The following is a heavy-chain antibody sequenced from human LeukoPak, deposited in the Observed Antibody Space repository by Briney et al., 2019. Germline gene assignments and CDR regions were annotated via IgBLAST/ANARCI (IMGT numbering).Heavy chain of an antibody. D-gene: IGHD3-16*01. J-gene: IGHJ6*02. CDR2: INPSGGST. CDR3: ARDSPLGASGYYYGMDV. Sequence: ASVKVSCKASGYTFTSYYMHWVRQAPGQGLEWMGIINPSGGSTSYAQKFQGRVTMTRDTSTSTVYMELSSLRSEDTAVYYCARDSPLGASGYYYGMDVWGQGTTVTVSS. CDR1: GYTFTSYY. V-gene: IGHV1-46*01.